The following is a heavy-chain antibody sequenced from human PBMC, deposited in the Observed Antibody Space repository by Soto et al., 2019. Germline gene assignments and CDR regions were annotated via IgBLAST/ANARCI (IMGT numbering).Heavy chain of an antibody. V-gene: IGHV5-10-1*01. CDR2: IDPSDSYT. D-gene: IGHD4-17*01. CDR1: GYSFTTHW. Sequence: PGESLKISCRGSGYSFTTHWLGWVRQMPGKGLEWMGRIDPSDSYTNYSPSFQGHVTISADKSISTAYLQWSSLKASDTAMYYCARKDYGDYNDAFDIWGQGTMVTVSS. CDR3: ARKDYGDYNDAFDI. J-gene: IGHJ3*02.